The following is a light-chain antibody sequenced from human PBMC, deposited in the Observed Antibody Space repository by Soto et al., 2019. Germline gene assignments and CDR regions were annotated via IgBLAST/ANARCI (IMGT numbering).Light chain of an antibody. V-gene: IGKV3-20*01. Sequence: EIVLTQSPGTLSLSTGDRATLSCRASQSVSSRFLAWYQQKPGQAPRLLIYGASNRATGIPDRFSGSGSGTDFTLTISRLEPEDFAVYYCQQYGSSGTFGQGTKVDIK. CDR2: GAS. J-gene: IGKJ1*01. CDR1: QSVSSRF. CDR3: QQYGSSGT.